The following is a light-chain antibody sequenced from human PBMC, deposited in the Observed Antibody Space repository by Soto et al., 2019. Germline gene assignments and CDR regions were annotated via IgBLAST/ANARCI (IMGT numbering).Light chain of an antibody. V-gene: IGKV1-5*01. CDR2: DAS. Sequence: DIQMTQSPSTLSASVGDGVTITCRASQNISVWLAWYQQRPGKAPKFLIYDASNLETGVSSRCSGSGSGTEFTLTIRSLQPDDFATYYCHQYDSSSPTFGQGTKLEIK. J-gene: IGKJ2*01. CDR3: HQYDSSSPT. CDR1: QNISVW.